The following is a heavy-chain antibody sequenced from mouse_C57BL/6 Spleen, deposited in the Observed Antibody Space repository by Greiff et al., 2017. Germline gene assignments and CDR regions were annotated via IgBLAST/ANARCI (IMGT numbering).Heavy chain of an antibody. J-gene: IGHJ3*01. Sequence: VQLQQPGAELVKPGASVKMSCKASGYTFTSYWINWVKQRPGQGLEWIGEIYPGSGSTNYNEKFKSKATLTVDTSSSTAYMQLSSLTSEDSAVYYCARGYYSNYGGAYWGQGTLVTVSA. CDR2: IYPGSGST. V-gene: IGHV1-55*01. CDR1: GYTFTSYW. CDR3: ARGYYSNYGGAY. D-gene: IGHD2-5*01.